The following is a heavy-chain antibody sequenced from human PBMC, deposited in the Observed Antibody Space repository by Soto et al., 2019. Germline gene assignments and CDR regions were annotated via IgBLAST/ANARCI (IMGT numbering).Heavy chain of an antibody. J-gene: IGHJ4*02. V-gene: IGHV4-34*01. D-gene: IGHD1-26*01. CDR3: ARSRGSN. Sequence: SETLSLTCAVYGGSFSGYYWSWIRQPPGKGLEWIGEINHSGSTNYNPSLKSRVTISVDTSKNQFSLKLSSVTAADTAVYYCARSRGSNWGQGTLVTVSS. CDR1: GGSFSGYY. CDR2: INHSGST.